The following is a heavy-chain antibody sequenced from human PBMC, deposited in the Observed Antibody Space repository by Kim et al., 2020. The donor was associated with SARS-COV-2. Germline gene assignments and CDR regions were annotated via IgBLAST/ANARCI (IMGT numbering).Heavy chain of an antibody. D-gene: IGHD5-12*01. V-gene: IGHV3-23*01. CDR3: ANPSGGYDYS. CDR2: ST. Sequence: STYYADSVKGRFTISRDNSKNTLYLQMNSLRAEDTAVYYCANPSGGYDYSWGQGTLVTVSS. J-gene: IGHJ4*02.